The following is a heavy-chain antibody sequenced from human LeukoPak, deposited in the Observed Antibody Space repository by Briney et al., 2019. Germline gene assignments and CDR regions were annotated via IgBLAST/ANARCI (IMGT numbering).Heavy chain of an antibody. J-gene: IGHJ5*02. Sequence: SETLSLTCTVSGGSISSYYWSWIRQPPGKGLEWIGYIYYSGSTNYNPSLKSRVTISVDTSKNQFSLKLSSVTAADTAVYYCARHKRNQWIQLWSNWFDPWGQGTLVTVSS. D-gene: IGHD5-18*01. V-gene: IGHV4-59*01. CDR1: GGSISSYY. CDR3: ARHKRNQWIQLWSNWFDP. CDR2: IYYSGST.